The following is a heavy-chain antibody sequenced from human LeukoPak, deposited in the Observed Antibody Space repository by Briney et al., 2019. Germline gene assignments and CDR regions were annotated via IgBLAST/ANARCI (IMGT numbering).Heavy chain of an antibody. CDR1: GGSISSYY. CDR3: ARHNPGRGGYYFDY. D-gene: IGHD1-14*01. CDR2: IYYSGST. Sequence: SETLSLTRTVSGGSISSYYWSWIRQPPGKGLEWIGYIYYSGSTNYNPSLKSRVTISVDTSKNQFSLKLSSVTAADTAVYYCARHNPGRGGYYFDYWGQGTLVTVSS. V-gene: IGHV4-59*08. J-gene: IGHJ4*02.